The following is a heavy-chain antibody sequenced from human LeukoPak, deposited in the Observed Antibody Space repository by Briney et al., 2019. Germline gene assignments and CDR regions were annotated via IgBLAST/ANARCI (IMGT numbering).Heavy chain of an antibody. CDR3: AKAAVADYYYYMDV. CDR1: GFTFDDYA. CDR2: ISWNSGSI. D-gene: IGHD6-19*01. J-gene: IGHJ6*03. V-gene: IGHV3-9*01. Sequence: GGSLRLSCAASGFTFDDYAMHWVRQAPGKGLEWVSGISWNSGSIGYADSVKGRFTISRDNAKNSLYLQMNSLRAEDTALYYRAKAAVADYYYYMDVWGKGTTVTVSS.